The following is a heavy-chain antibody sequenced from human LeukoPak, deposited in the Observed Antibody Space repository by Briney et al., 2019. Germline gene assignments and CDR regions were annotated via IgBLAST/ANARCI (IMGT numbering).Heavy chain of an antibody. CDR3: ARGVNWFDP. V-gene: IGHV4-34*01. CDR2: INHSGST. Sequence: PSETLSLTCAVYGGSFSGYYWSWIRQPPGKGLEWIGEINHSGSTNYNPSLKSRVTISVDTSKNQFSLKLSSVTAADTAVYYCARGVNWFDPWSQGTLVTVSS. CDR1: GGSFSGYY. J-gene: IGHJ5*02.